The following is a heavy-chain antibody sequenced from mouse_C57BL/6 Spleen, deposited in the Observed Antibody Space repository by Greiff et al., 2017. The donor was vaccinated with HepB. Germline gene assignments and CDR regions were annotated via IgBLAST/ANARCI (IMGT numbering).Heavy chain of an antibody. Sequence: QVQLQQPGAELAKPGASVKLSCKASGYTFTSYWMHWVKQRPGRGLEWIGRIDPNSGGTKYNEKFKSKATLTVDKPSSTAYMQLSSLTSEDSAVYYCARHGDGNYGGAWFAYWGQGTLVTVSA. D-gene: IGHD2-1*01. J-gene: IGHJ3*01. CDR1: GYTFTSYW. CDR3: ARHGDGNYGGAWFAY. CDR2: IDPNSGGT. V-gene: IGHV1-72*01.